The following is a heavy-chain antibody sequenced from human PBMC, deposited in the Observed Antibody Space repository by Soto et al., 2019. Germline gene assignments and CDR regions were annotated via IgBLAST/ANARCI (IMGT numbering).Heavy chain of an antibody. D-gene: IGHD1-1*01. Sequence: ASVKVYCKASGYIFTDYYMHWVRQAPGQELGWMGRINPNSGGTNYAQKLQGRVTMTTDTSTSTAYMELRSLRSDDTAVYYCARDGEVSGTATANYYYGMDVWGQGTTVTVSS. CDR2: INPNSGGT. V-gene: IGHV1-2*06. J-gene: IGHJ6*02. CDR1: GYIFTDYY. CDR3: ARDGEVSGTATANYYYGMDV.